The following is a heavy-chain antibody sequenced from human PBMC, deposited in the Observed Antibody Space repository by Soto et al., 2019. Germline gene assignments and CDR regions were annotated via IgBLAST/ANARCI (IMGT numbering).Heavy chain of an antibody. Sequence: VASVKVSCKASGYSFTNYYMHWVRQAPGQGFEWMGIIHPSGGSTNYAQKFRGRVTMTRDTSTSTVYMELSSLRSDDTAVYYCARERGVLRYFDWSPQPYYYYGMDVWGQGTSVTVSS. CDR2: IHPSGGST. CDR3: ARERGVLRYFDWSPQPYYYYGMDV. V-gene: IGHV1-46*01. J-gene: IGHJ6*02. CDR1: GYSFTNYY. D-gene: IGHD3-9*01.